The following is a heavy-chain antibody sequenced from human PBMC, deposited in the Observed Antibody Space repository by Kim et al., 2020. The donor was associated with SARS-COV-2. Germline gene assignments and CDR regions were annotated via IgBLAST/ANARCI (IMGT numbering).Heavy chain of an antibody. V-gene: IGHV3-15*01. J-gene: IGHJ6*02. CDR1: GFTFSNAW. CDR3: TTSTAMVTYYYGMDV. Sequence: GGSLRLSCAASGFTFSNAWMSWVRQAPGKGLEWVGRIKSKTDGGTTDYAAPVKGRFTISRDDSKNTLYLQMNSLKTEDTAVYYCTTSTAMVTYYYGMDVWGQGTTVTVSS. CDR2: IKSKTDGGTT. D-gene: IGHD5-18*01.